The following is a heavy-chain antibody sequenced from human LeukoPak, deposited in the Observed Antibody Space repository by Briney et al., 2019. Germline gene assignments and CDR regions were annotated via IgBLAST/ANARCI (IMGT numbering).Heavy chain of an antibody. CDR3: ARGGEVAADAFDI. Sequence: ASVKVSCKASGYTFTSYDINWVRQATGQGLEWMGWMNPNSGNTGYAQKLQGRVTITRNTSISTAYMELSSLRSEDTAVYYCARGGEVAADAFDIWGQGTMVTVSS. J-gene: IGHJ3*02. CDR1: GYTFTSYD. D-gene: IGHD6-25*01. CDR2: MNPNSGNT. V-gene: IGHV1-8*03.